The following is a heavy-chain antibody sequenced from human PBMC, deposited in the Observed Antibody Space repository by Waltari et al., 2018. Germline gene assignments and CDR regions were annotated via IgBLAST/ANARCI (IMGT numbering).Heavy chain of an antibody. J-gene: IGHJ5*02. Sequence: QFQLLESGGGVVQPGTSLKLPCVASGFNFGTPGMHWVRQAPGKGLEWVVVNGHEGSKTYDADSGKGRFTISRDDSKNMFYLQMNSLRVEDTAMYYCAREGGNFNWMDPWGQGTLVTVS. V-gene: IGHV3-33*01. D-gene: IGHD4-4*01. CDR2: NGHEGSKT. CDR3: AREGGNFNWMDP. CDR1: GFNFGTPG.